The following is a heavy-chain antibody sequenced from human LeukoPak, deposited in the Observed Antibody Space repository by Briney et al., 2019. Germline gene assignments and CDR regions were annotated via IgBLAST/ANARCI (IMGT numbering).Heavy chain of an antibody. Sequence: ASVKVSCKASGDALNTYTITWVRQAHGQGLEWMGWISAYNGNTNYAQKLQGRVAMTTDTSTSTAYMELRSLRSDDTAVYYCARDRFGAALGYWGQGTLVTVSS. J-gene: IGHJ4*02. CDR2: ISAYNGNT. CDR1: GDALNTYT. V-gene: IGHV1-18*01. CDR3: ARDRFGAALGY. D-gene: IGHD3-16*01.